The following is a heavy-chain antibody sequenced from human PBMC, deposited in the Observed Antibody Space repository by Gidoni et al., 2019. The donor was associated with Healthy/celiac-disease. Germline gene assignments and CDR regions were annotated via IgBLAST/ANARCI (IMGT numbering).Heavy chain of an antibody. J-gene: IGHJ6*02. CDR2: ISGDGGIT. CDR3: AKDIGGFLEWLPGYYYYGMDV. CDR1: GFTLGESD. Sequence: EVQLVASGGGVVQPGGSLRLSCAASGFTLGESDMAWVRQAPWKGLEWVSLISGDGGITYYADSVKGRFTISRDNSKNSLYLQMNSLRTEDTALYYCAKDIGGFLEWLPGYYYYGMDVWGQGTTVTVSS. D-gene: IGHD3-3*01. V-gene: IGHV3-43*02.